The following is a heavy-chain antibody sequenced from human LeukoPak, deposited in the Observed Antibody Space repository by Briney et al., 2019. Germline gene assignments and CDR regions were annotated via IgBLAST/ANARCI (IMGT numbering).Heavy chain of an antibody. CDR3: ARTITPDAFDI. V-gene: IGHV4-39*07. J-gene: IGHJ3*02. D-gene: IGHD1-14*01. CDR1: GGSISSSSYY. CDR2: IYYSGST. Sequence: SETLSLTCTVSGGSISSSSYYWGWIRQPPGKGLEWIGSIYYSGSTNYNPSLKSRVTISVDTSKNQFSLKLSSVTAADTAVYYCARTITPDAFDIWGQGKMVTVSS.